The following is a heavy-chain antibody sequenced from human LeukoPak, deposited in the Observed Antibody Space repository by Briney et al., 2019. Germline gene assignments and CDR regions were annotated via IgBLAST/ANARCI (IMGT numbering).Heavy chain of an antibody. CDR1: GYSFTTYW. Sequence: GGSLKISCEGSGYSFTTYWIGWVRQMPGKGLEWMGIIYPGDSATRYSPSFQGQVTISADKSISTAYLQWSSLKASDTAMYYCARDIQVVPAAIDGGFDYWGQGTLVTVSS. CDR3: ARDIQVVPAAIDGGFDY. D-gene: IGHD2-2*01. CDR2: IYPGDSAT. J-gene: IGHJ4*02. V-gene: IGHV5-51*01.